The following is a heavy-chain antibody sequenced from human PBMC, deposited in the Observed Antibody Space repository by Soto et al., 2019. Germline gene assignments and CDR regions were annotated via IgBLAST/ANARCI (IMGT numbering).Heavy chain of an antibody. V-gene: IGHV3-30*18. J-gene: IGHJ4*02. CDR1: GFTFSSYG. Sequence: ESGGGVVQPGRSLRLSCAASGFTFSSYGMHWVRQAPGKGLEWVAVISYDGSNKYYADSVKGRFTISRDNSKNTLYLQMNSLRAEDTAVYYCAKDEGYSGYDYPDYWGQGTLVTVSS. CDR3: AKDEGYSGYDYPDY. D-gene: IGHD5-12*01. CDR2: ISYDGSNK.